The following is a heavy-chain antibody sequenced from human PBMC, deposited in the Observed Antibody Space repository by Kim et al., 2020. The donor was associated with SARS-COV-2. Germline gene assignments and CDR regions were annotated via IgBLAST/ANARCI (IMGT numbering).Heavy chain of an antibody. Sequence: GGSLRLSCAASGFTFSSYAMHWVRQAPGKGLEWVAVISYDGGNKYYADPVKGRFTISRDNSKNTLYLQMNSLRAEDTAVYYCARGRPQWLAVYYFDYWGQGTLVTVSS. J-gene: IGHJ4*02. CDR3: ARGRPQWLAVYYFDY. CDR1: GFTFSSYA. V-gene: IGHV3-30*04. D-gene: IGHD6-19*01. CDR2: ISYDGGNK.